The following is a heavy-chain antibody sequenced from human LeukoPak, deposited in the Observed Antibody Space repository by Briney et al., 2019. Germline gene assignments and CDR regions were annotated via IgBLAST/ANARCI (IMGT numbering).Heavy chain of an antibody. D-gene: IGHD3-10*01. CDR2: IYHSGST. CDR1: GGSISSGGYY. Sequence: SETLSLTCTVSGGSISSGGYYWSWIRQPPGKGLEWIGYIYHSGSTYYNPSLKSRVTISVDRSKNQFSLKLSSVTAADTAVYYCARDSTGIGAFDIWGQGTMVTVSS. CDR3: ARDSTGIGAFDI. V-gene: IGHV4-30-2*01. J-gene: IGHJ3*02.